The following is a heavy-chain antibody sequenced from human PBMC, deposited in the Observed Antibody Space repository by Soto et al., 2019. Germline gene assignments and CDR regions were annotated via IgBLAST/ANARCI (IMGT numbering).Heavy chain of an antibody. V-gene: IGHV1-69*02. Sequence: QVQLVQSGAEVKKPGSSVKVSCKASGSTFGTYTVSWVRQATGQGLEWMGRIIPFVGITDYAQKFQDRITITADKSTTTTYMELNSLRSEDTAVYFCAWDTTSWGQGTLVTVSS. J-gene: IGHJ5*02. CDR1: GSTFGTYT. CDR2: IIPFVGIT. CDR3: AWDTTS. D-gene: IGHD5-18*01.